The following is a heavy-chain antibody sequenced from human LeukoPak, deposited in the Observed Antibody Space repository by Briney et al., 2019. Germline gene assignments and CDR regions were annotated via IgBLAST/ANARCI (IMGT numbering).Heavy chain of an antibody. J-gene: IGHJ4*02. Sequence: GGSLRLPCAASGFTYSSYGLHWVRQAPGKGLEWVAFIRYDGSNKYYTDSVKGRFTISRDNSRNTLYLQMNSLRIEDTAVYYCAKDSAKYSSAWTTFRWGQGTLVTVSS. D-gene: IGHD6-19*01. CDR1: GFTYSSYG. V-gene: IGHV3-30*02. CDR2: IRYDGSNK. CDR3: AKDSAKYSSAWTTFR.